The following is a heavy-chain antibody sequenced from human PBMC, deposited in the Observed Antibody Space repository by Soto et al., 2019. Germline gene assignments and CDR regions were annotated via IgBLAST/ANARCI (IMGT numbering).Heavy chain of an antibody. Sequence: ASVKVSCKASGYTCTSYDINWVRQATGQGLEWMGWMNPNSGNTGYAQKFQGRVTMTRNTSISTAYMELSSLRSEETAVYYCASGRYYDFWSGYYTRGIGVPDAFDIWGQGTMVTVSS. J-gene: IGHJ3*02. CDR3: ASGRYYDFWSGYYTRGIGVPDAFDI. D-gene: IGHD3-3*01. CDR2: MNPNSGNT. CDR1: GYTCTSYD. V-gene: IGHV1-8*01.